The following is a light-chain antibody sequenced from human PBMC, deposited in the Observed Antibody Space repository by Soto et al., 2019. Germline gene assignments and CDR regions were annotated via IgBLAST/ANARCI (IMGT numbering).Light chain of an antibody. J-gene: IGKJ1*01. CDR3: MQALQNPST. CDR1: QSLLHSNGYNY. CDR2: LGS. V-gene: IGKV2-28*01. Sequence: DIVMTQSPLSLPVTPGEPASISCRSSQSLLHSNGYNYLDWFVQKPGQSPQLLIYLGSSRASGVPDRFSGSGSGTDFTLKISRVEAEDVGVYYCMQALQNPSTFGQGTKVDIK.